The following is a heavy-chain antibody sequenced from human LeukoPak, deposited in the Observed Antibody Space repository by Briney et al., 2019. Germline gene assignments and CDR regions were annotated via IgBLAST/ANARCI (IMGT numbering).Heavy chain of an antibody. D-gene: IGHD2-15*01. CDR3: ARGVVVAAIVDY. CDR2: IYYSGST. CDR1: GGSISSSSYY. J-gene: IGHJ4*02. Sequence: PSETLSLTCTVSGGSISSSSYYWGWIRQPPGKGLEWIGSIYYSGSTNYNPSLKSRVTISVDTSKNQFSLKLSSVTAADTAVYYCARGVVVAAIVDYWGQGTLVTVSS. V-gene: IGHV4-39*07.